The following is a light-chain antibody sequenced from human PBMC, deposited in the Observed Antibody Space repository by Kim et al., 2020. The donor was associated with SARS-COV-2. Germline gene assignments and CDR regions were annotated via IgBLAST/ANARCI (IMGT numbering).Light chain of an antibody. CDR2: EDT. Sequence: SYELTQPPSVSVPPGQTARITCSGDALPKKYAYWYQQKSGQATVLVIYEDTKRPSGIPERFSGSSSGTMATLTISGAQVEDEADYYCYSTDSSGNHRVFGGGTKVTVL. V-gene: IGLV3-10*01. CDR1: ALPKKY. J-gene: IGLJ3*02. CDR3: YSTDSSGNHRV.